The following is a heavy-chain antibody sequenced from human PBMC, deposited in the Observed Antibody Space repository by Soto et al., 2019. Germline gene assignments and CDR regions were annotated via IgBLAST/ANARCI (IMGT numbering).Heavy chain of an antibody. CDR1: GFTFGSYA. CDR2: LGGNGFTT. CDR3: AKALRPSLNFFYYMDV. J-gene: IGHJ6*03. Sequence: EVQLLESGGGLVQPGGSLRLSCVVSGFTFGSYAMSWVRQAPEKGPEWVAILGGNGFTTYYADSVKGRFNISGDKSKSTLFLQMNSLRADEPGVYYCAKALRPSLNFFYYMDVWGRGTSVTVSS. V-gene: IGHV3-23*01. D-gene: IGHD2-2*01.